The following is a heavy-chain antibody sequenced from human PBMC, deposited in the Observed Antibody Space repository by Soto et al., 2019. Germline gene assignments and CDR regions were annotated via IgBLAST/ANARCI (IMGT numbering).Heavy chain of an antibody. J-gene: IGHJ4*02. V-gene: IGHV5-10-1*01. CDR3: ARQEYYYDSSGYYPFDY. D-gene: IGHD3-22*01. Sequence: PGESLKISCKGSGYSFTSYWISWVRQMPGKGLEWMGRIDPSDSYTNYSPSFQGHVTISADKSISTAYLQWSSLKASDTAMYYCARQEYYYDSSGYYPFDYWGQGTLVTVSA. CDR2: IDPSDSYT. CDR1: GYSFTSYW.